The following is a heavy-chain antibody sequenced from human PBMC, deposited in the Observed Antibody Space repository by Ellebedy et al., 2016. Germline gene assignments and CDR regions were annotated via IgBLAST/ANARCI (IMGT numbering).Heavy chain of an antibody. CDR2: IYYSGST. J-gene: IGHJ4*02. Sequence: SETLSLXCTVSGGSISSYYWSWIRQPPGKGLEWIGYIYYSGSTNYNPSLKSRVTISVDTSKNQFSLKLSSVTAADTAVYYCASHSTGTDYWGQGTLVTVSS. D-gene: IGHD1-14*01. CDR3: ASHSTGTDY. CDR1: GGSISSYY. V-gene: IGHV4-59*12.